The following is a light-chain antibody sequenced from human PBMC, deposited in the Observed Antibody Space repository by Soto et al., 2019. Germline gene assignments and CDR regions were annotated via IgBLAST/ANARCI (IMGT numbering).Light chain of an antibody. CDR2: GNN. CDR3: QSYDRSLSAWV. V-gene: IGLV1-40*01. J-gene: IGLJ3*02. CDR1: SPNIGTGYD. Sequence: QSVLTQPPSVSGAPGQRVTISCTGSSPNIGTGYDVHWYQQLPGTAPKLLIYGNNNRPSGVPDRFSGSKSGTSASLAITGLQAEDEADYSCQSYDRSLSAWVFGGGTKLTVL.